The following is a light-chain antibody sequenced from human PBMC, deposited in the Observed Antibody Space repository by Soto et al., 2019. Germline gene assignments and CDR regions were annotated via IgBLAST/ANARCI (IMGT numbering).Light chain of an antibody. J-gene: IGKJ1*01. Sequence: EIVMTQSPATLSVSPGERATLSCRASQSVSSNLAWYQQKPGQAPRLLIYGASTRATGIPASFSGSGSGTEFALTISSLQSEYFAVYYCQQYNNPSTFGQGTKVEIK. CDR2: GAS. CDR3: QQYNNPST. V-gene: IGKV3-15*01. CDR1: QSVSSN.